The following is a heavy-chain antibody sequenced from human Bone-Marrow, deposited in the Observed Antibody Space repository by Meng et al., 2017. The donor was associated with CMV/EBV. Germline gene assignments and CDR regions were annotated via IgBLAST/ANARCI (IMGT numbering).Heavy chain of an antibody. CDR1: GGSFSGYY. V-gene: IGHV4-34*01. J-gene: IGHJ6*01. Sequence: SETLSLTCAVHGGSFSGYYWSWIRQPPGKGLEWIGEINHSGSTNYNPSLKSRVTISVDTSKNQFSLKLSSVTAADTAVYYCARGGGAARVTYYYYYGMDVWGQGTTVTVSS. CDR3: ARGGGAARVTYYYYYGMDV. D-gene: IGHD6-6*01. CDR2: INHSGST.